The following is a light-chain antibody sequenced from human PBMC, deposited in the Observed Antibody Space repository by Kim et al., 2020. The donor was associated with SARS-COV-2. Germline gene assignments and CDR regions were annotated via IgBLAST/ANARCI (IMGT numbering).Light chain of an antibody. CDR3: LQDYSYPVT. CDR2: AAS. V-gene: IGKV1-6*02. CDR1: QGIGNV. J-gene: IGKJ4*01. Sequence: AIQMTQSPSSLSASVGDRVTITCRASQGIGNVLGWYQQKAGKAPKILISAASNLQSGVPSRFSGSGSGTDFTLTNSSLQPEDFATYYCLQDYSYPVTFGGGTKLEI.